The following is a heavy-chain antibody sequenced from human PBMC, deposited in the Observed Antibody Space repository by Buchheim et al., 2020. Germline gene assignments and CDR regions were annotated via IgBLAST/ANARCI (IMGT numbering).Heavy chain of an antibody. Sequence: EVQLVQSGAEVKKAGESLRISCKGSGYSFTTYWIGWVRQMPGKGLEWMGIIYPHDSDTRYSPSFQGQVTISADKSINTAYLQWNSLKASDTAIYYCARRTLILPSMGWFDPWGQGTL. J-gene: IGHJ5*02. CDR3: ARRTLILPSMGWFDP. CDR2: IYPHDSDT. V-gene: IGHV5-51*01. D-gene: IGHD2/OR15-2a*01. CDR1: GYSFTTYW.